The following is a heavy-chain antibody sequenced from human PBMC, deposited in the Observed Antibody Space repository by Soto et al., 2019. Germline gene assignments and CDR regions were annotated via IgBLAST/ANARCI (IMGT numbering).Heavy chain of an antibody. Sequence: GGSLRLSCVAAGFTFSGYGMHWVRQAPGKGLEWLAIIRYDGSNKYYGDSVKGRFTISRDNSKNTLYLEMNSLRAEDTAVYYCARDRTYYGSGSKAMDFWGQGTTVTVSS. CDR3: ARDRTYYGSGSKAMDF. D-gene: IGHD3-10*01. CDR1: GFTFSGYG. V-gene: IGHV3-30*02. J-gene: IGHJ6*02. CDR2: IRYDGSNK.